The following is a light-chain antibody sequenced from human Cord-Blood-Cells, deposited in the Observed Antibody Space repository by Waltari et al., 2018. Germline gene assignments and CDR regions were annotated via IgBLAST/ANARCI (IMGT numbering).Light chain of an antibody. CDR1: SLRSYY. J-gene: IGLJ3*02. CDR3: NSRDSSGNHWV. CDR2: GKN. V-gene: IGLV3-19*01. Sequence: SSELTQDPAVSVALGQTVRSTCQGDSLRSYYASWYQQKPGQDPVLVLYGKNNRPSGIPDRFSGSSSGNTASLTITGAQAEDEADYYCNSRDSSGNHWVFGGGTKLTVL.